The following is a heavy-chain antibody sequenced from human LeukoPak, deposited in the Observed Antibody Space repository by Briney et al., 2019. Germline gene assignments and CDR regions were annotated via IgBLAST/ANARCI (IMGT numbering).Heavy chain of an antibody. CDR3: ARGDYDYVWGSHRFPNYYFDY. CDR2: INHSGST. J-gene: IGHJ4*02. V-gene: IGHV4-34*01. Sequence: SETLSLTCAVYGGSFSGYYWSWIRQPPGKGLEWIGEINHSGSTNYNPSLKSRVTISVDTSKNQFSLKLSSVTAADTAVYYCARGDYDYVWGSHRFPNYYFDYWGQGTLVTVSS. CDR1: GGSFSGYY. D-gene: IGHD3-16*02.